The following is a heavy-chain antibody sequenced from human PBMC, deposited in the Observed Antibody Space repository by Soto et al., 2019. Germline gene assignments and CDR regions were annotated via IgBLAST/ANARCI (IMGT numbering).Heavy chain of an antibody. CDR1: GLTFSSSE. Sequence: EGQLVESGGGLVQPGGSLRLSCGASGLTFSSSEMHWVRQAPGKGLEWLSYISKSGSVIYYADSVKGRFTISRDNAKNLLYLQMNSLRAEDTAVYCCASVNLRFSYGIDVWGQGTTVTVSS. CDR2: ISKSGSVI. D-gene: IGHD3-3*01. J-gene: IGHJ6*02. V-gene: IGHV3-48*03. CDR3: ASVNLRFSYGIDV.